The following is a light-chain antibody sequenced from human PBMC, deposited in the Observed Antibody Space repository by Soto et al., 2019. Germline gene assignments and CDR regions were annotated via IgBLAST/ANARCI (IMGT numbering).Light chain of an antibody. CDR1: QSIRSD. Sequence: DIQMTQSPSSLSASVGDRVTITCRASQSIRSDLNWYQHKPGKAPKLLIYATSTLQSGVPSRFGGSGSGTDFTLTISSLQPEDFATYYCQQSFSTPPYTFGQGTKVDIK. CDR3: QQSFSTPPYT. V-gene: IGKV1-39*01. J-gene: IGKJ2*01. CDR2: ATS.